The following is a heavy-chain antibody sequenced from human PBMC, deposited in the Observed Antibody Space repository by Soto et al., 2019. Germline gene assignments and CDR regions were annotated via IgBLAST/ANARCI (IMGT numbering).Heavy chain of an antibody. CDR1: GYTFTSDY. J-gene: IGHJ5*02. D-gene: IGHD3-3*01. V-gene: IGHV1-46*01. CDR3: ARSRNTYYDFWSGYPSNNWFDP. CDR2: INPSGGST. Sequence: ASVKGSCTASGYTFTSDYMHWVRQAPGQGLEGMGIINPSGGSTSYAQKFQGRVTMTRDTSTSTVYMELSSLRSEDTAVYYCARSRNTYYDFWSGYPSNNWFDPWGQGTLVTVS.